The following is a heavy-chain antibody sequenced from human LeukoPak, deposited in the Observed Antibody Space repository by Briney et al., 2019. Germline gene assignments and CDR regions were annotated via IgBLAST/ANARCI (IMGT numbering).Heavy chain of an antibody. CDR1: GYTFTSYD. V-gene: IGHV1-8*01. D-gene: IGHD3-3*01. J-gene: IGHJ6*02. CDR3: ARPYHSTIFGVVRYYYYGMDV. CDR2: MNPNSGST. Sequence: GASVKVSCKASGYTFTSYDINWVRQATGQGLEWMGWMNPNSGSTGYAQKFQGRVTMTRNTSISTAYMELSSLRSEDTAVYYCARPYHSTIFGVVRYYYYGMDVWGQGTTVTVSS.